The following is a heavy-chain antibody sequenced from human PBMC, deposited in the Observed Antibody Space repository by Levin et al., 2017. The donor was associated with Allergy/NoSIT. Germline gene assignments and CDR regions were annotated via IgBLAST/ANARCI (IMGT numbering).Heavy chain of an antibody. CDR3: ARDMDDYYGSGSYWSRKPTPNWFDP. Sequence: GGSLRLSCAASGFTFSSYAMHWVRQAPGKGLEWVAVISYDGSNKYYADSVKGRFTISRDNSKNTLYLQMNSLRAEDTAVYYCARDMDDYYGSGSYWSRKPTPNWFDPWGQGTLVTVSS. J-gene: IGHJ5*02. CDR2: ISYDGSNK. CDR1: GFTFSSYA. D-gene: IGHD3-10*01. V-gene: IGHV3-30-3*01.